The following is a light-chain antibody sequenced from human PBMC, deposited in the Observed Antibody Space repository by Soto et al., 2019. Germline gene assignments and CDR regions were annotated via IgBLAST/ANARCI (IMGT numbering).Light chain of an antibody. J-gene: IGLJ2*01. CDR1: RSDVGSYNL. V-gene: IGLV2-23*03. CDR2: EGS. Sequence: QSVLTQPASVSGSPGQSITISCTGTRSDVGSYNLVSWYQQHPGKAPKLMIYEGSKRPSGVSNRFSGSKSGNTASLTISGLQAEDEADYYCCSYAGSSTFEVFGGGTKVTVL. CDR3: CSYAGSSTFEV.